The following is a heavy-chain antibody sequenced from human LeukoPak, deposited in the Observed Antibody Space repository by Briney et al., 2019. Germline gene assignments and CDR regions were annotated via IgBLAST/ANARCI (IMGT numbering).Heavy chain of an antibody. J-gene: IGHJ4*02. Sequence: PSETLSLTYTVSGGSISSSSYYWGWIRQPPGKGLEWIGSIYYSGSTYYNPSLKSRVTISVDTSKNQFSLKLSSVTAADTAVYYCARHGENDVEMATIDYWGQGTLVTVSS. CDR2: IYYSGST. V-gene: IGHV4-39*01. D-gene: IGHD5-24*01. CDR1: GGSISSSSYY. CDR3: ARHGENDVEMATIDY.